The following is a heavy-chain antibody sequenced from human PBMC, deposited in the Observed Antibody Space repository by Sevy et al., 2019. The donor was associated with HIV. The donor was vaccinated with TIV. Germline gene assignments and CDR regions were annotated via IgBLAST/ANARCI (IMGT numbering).Heavy chain of an antibody. CDR2: ISSSSSYI. CDR1: GFTFSSYS. CDR3: AALAVAGNDPLDY. Sequence: RGSLRLSCAASGFTFSSYSMNWVRQAPGKGLEWVSSISSSSSYIYYADSVKGRFTISRDNAKNSLYLQMNSLRAEDTAVYYCAALAVAGNDPLDYWGQGTLVTVSS. V-gene: IGHV3-21*01. D-gene: IGHD6-19*01. J-gene: IGHJ4*02.